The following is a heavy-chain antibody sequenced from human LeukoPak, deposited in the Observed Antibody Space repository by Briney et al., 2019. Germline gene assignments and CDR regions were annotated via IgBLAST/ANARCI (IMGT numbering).Heavy chain of an antibody. CDR3: ARDVATLSSGVDY. CDR1: GFTFSSYS. D-gene: IGHD3-10*01. J-gene: IGHJ4*02. V-gene: IGHV3-48*01. CDR2: ISSSSSTI. Sequence: PGGSLRLSCAASGFTFSSYSVNWVRQAPGKGLEWVSYISSSSSTIYYADSVKGRFTISRDNAKNSLYLQMNSLRAEDTAVYYCARDVATLSSGVDYWGQGTLVTVSS.